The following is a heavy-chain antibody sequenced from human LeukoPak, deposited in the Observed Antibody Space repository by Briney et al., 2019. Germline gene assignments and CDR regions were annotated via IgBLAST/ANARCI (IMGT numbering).Heavy chain of an antibody. V-gene: IGHV1-46*01. CDR3: ARGSIFGVVTSIYPFDY. D-gene: IGHD3-3*01. J-gene: IGHJ4*02. Sequence: ASVKVSCKASGYTFTSYYMHWERQAPGQGLEWMGIINPSGGSTSYAQKFQGRVTMTRDTSTSTVYMELSSLRSEDTAVYYCARGSIFGVVTSIYPFDYWGQGTLVTVSS. CDR1: GYTFTSYY. CDR2: INPSGGST.